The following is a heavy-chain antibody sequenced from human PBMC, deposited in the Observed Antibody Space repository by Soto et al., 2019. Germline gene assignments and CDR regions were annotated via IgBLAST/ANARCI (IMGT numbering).Heavy chain of an antibody. CDR3: ARHKGYSYDSSGYSPSFDY. V-gene: IGHV5-51*01. Sequence: GESLKISCKGSGYSFTSYWIGWVRQMPGKGLEWMGIIYPGDSDTRYSPSFQGQVTISADKSISTAYLQWSSLKASDTAMYYCARHKGYSYDSSGYSPSFDYWGQGTLVRVSS. D-gene: IGHD3-22*01. CDR1: GYSFTSYW. J-gene: IGHJ4*02. CDR2: IYPGDSDT.